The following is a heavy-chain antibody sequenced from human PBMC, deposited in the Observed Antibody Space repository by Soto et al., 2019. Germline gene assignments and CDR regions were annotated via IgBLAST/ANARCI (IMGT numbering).Heavy chain of an antibody. V-gene: IGHV4-59*08. Sequence: PSETLSLTCIVSGGSISNYGWSWIRQPPGKGLEWIGYIYYSGSTNYNPSLTSRVTISVDTSKNQFSLKLSSVTAADTAVYYCARHRYSYGVYYFDYWGQGTLVTVSS. CDR3: ARHRYSYGVYYFDY. J-gene: IGHJ4*02. CDR1: GGSISNYG. D-gene: IGHD5-18*01. CDR2: IYYSGST.